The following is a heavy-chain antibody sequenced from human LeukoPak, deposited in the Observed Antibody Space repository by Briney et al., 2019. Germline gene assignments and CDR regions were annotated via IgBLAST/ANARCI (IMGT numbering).Heavy chain of an antibody. Sequence: SETLSLICTVSGGSISHYYWSWVRQPPGKGLEWIGHIYHNGSTNYNPSLKSPVTISVDTSKNHFSLKLSSATAAATAVYSCVRHAAARHNYGMDVWGQGTTVTVSS. CDR2: IYHNGST. D-gene: IGHD6-13*01. CDR1: GGSISHYY. J-gene: IGHJ6*02. CDR3: VRHAAARHNYGMDV. V-gene: IGHV4-59*08.